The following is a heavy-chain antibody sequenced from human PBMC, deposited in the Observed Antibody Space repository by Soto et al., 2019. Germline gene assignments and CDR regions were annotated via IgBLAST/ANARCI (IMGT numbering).Heavy chain of an antibody. CDR3: ASRPYSSSWYSYSGMDV. Sequence: SETLSLTCTVSGGSISSGGYYWSWIRQHPGKGLEWIGYIYYSGSTYYNPSLKSRVTISVDTSKNQFSLKLSSVTAADTAVYYCASRPYSSSWYSYSGMDVWGQGTTVTVS. CDR1: GGSISSGGYY. D-gene: IGHD6-13*01. V-gene: IGHV4-31*03. J-gene: IGHJ6*02. CDR2: IYYSGST.